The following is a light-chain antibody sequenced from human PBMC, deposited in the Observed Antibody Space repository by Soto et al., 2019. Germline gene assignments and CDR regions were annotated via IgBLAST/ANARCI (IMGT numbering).Light chain of an antibody. Sequence: DIQMTQSPCTLSASVGDRVTITCRASQSINNWLAWYQQEPGRAPKLLISDASNLQSGVSSRFSGSASGTEFTLTIGSLQPDDFATYYCQQYSGYPYTFGQGTKVEIK. V-gene: IGKV1-5*01. CDR3: QQYSGYPYT. CDR1: QSINNW. J-gene: IGKJ2*01. CDR2: DAS.